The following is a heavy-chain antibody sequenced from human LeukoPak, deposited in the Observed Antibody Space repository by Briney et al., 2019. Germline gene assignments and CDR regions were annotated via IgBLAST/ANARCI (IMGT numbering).Heavy chain of an antibody. D-gene: IGHD6-6*01. CDR2: INPSGGST. J-gene: IGHJ3*02. CDR1: GYSFTNYY. CDR3: ASRPGTFDI. V-gene: IGHV1-46*01. Sequence: GASVKVSCKASGYSFTNYYFNWVRQAPGQGLEWMGMINPSGGSTTYAQKFQGRVAMTRDMSTNTVYMELNSLRSEDTAVYYCASRPGTFDIWGQGTMVTVSS.